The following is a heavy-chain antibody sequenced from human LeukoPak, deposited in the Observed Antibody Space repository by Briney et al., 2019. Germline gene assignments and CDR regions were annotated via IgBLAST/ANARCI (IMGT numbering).Heavy chain of an antibody. CDR2: ISSNGGNT. D-gene: IGHD6-13*01. V-gene: IGHV3-64D*06. Sequence: PGGSLRLSCSASGFTFSTYAMHWVRQAPGKRLEYVSAISSNGGNTYYADSVKGRFTISRDNSKNTLYLQMSSLRAEDTAVYYCVKGKGSSWRYYFDYWGQGTLVTVSS. CDR3: VKGKGSSWRYYFDY. J-gene: IGHJ4*02. CDR1: GFTFSTYA.